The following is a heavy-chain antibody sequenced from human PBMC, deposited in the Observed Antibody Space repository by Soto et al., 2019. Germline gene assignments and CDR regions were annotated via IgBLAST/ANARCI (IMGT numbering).Heavy chain of an antibody. Sequence: ESGGGLVKPGGSLRLSCAASGFTFSNFHMNWVRQAPGEGLEWVSSISRNGNYIYYIDSVKGRFTISRDNAENSVYLQMNSLRAEDTAVYYCARVFGVSSRPRGYYYYYMDVWGKGTTVTVSS. CDR3: ARVFGVSSRPRGYYYYYMDV. J-gene: IGHJ6*03. CDR1: GFTFSNFH. CDR2: ISRNGNYI. D-gene: IGHD3-3*01. V-gene: IGHV3-21*01.